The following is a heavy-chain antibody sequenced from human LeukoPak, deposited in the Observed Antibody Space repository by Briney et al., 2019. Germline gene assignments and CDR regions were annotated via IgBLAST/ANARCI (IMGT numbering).Heavy chain of an antibody. CDR1: GFTVSSNF. CDR2: ISWNSGSI. CDR3: AKGAPRGLQFEGGFDY. V-gene: IGHV3-9*03. J-gene: IGHJ4*02. Sequence: PGGSLRLSCAASGFTVSSNFMSWVRQAPGKGLEWVSGISWNSGSIGYADSAKGRFTISRDNAKNSLYLQMNSLRAEDMALYYCAKGAPRGLQFEGGFDYWGQGTLVTVSS. D-gene: IGHD5-24*01.